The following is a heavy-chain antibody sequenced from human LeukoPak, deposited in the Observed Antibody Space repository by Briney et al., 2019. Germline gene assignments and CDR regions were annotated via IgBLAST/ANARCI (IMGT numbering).Heavy chain of an antibody. CDR2: IYPSGST. Sequence: SETLSLTCTVSGGSISSYYWSWIRQPVGKGLEWIGRIYPSGSTNYNPSLKSRVTMSVDTSKNHFSLKLSSVTAADTAVYYCARGGGSRLHWRAFDIWGQGTMVTVSS. J-gene: IGHJ3*02. CDR1: GGSISSYY. V-gene: IGHV4-4*07. CDR3: ARGGGSRLHWRAFDI. D-gene: IGHD3-10*01.